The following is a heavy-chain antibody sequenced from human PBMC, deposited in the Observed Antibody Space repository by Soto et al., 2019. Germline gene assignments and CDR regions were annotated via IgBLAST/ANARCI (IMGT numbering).Heavy chain of an antibody. CDR3: ARDKDVYDSSGYYYYYYYGMDF. V-gene: IGHV3-21*01. J-gene: IGHJ6*02. CDR1: GFTFSSYS. CDR2: ISSSSSYI. D-gene: IGHD3-22*01. Sequence: GGSLRLSCAASGFTFSSYSMNWVRQAPGKGLEWVSSISSSSSYIYYADSVKGRFTISIDNAKNSLYLQMNSLRAEDTAVYYCARDKDVYDSSGYYYYYYYGMDFWGQGTTVTVSS.